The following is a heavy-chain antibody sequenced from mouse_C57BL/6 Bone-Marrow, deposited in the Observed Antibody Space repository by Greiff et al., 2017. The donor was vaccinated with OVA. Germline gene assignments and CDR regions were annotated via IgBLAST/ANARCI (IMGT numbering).Heavy chain of an antibody. CDR3: ARSGYSNYYAWFAY. D-gene: IGHD2-5*01. V-gene: IGHV1-69*01. Sequence: VQLQQPGAELVMPGASVKLSCKASGYTFTRYWMHWVKQRPGQGLEWIGEIDPSDSYTNYNQKFKGKSTLTVDKSSSTAYMQLSSLTSEDSAVYYCARSGYSNYYAWFAYWGQGTLVTVSA. CDR1: GYTFTRYW. CDR2: IDPSDSYT. J-gene: IGHJ3*01.